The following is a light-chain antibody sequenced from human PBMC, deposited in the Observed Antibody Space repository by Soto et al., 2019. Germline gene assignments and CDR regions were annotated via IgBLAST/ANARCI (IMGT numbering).Light chain of an antibody. CDR3: SSYTSSSTYVV. Sequence: QSVLTQPASVSGSPGQSINISCTGTSSDVGGHKYVSWYQQHPGKAPKLMIYEVSNRPSGVSNRFSASKSGNTASLTISGLQAEDEGDYYCSSYTSSSTYVVFGGGTKLTVL. CDR1: SSDVGGHKY. CDR2: EVS. J-gene: IGLJ2*01. V-gene: IGLV2-14*01.